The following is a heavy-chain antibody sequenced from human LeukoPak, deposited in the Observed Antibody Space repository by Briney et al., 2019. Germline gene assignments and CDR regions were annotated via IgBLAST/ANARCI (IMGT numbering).Heavy chain of an antibody. D-gene: IGHD1-26*01. V-gene: IGHV3-7*04. CDR2: IKGDGSDN. CDR3: ARDLGYYRADY. J-gene: IGHJ4*02. Sequence: GGSLRLSCAASGFTFGSYWMSWVRQAPGKGLEWVANIKGDGSDNHYVDSVRGRFTISRDNAKNSLYLQMNGLRAEDTAVYYCARDLGYYRADYWGQGTLVTVSS. CDR1: GFTFGSYW.